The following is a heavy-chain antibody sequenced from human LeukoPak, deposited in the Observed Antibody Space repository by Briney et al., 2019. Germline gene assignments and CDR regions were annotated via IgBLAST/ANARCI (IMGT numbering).Heavy chain of an antibody. Sequence: ASVKVSCKVSGYTLTELSMHWVRQAPGKGLEWMGGFDPEDGETIYAQKFQGRVTMTEDTSTDTAYMELSSLRSEDTAVYYCATHLVVPAAMSRWFDPWGQGTLVTVSS. CDR1: GYTLTELS. V-gene: IGHV1-24*01. J-gene: IGHJ5*02. D-gene: IGHD2-2*01. CDR3: ATHLVVPAAMSRWFDP. CDR2: FDPEDGET.